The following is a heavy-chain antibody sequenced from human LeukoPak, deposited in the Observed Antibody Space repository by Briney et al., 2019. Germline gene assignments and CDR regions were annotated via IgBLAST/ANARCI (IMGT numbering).Heavy chain of an antibody. CDR2: IYYSGST. CDR3: ATTVTTLFDY. J-gene: IGHJ4*02. D-gene: IGHD4-17*01. Sequence: PSETLSLTCTVSGGSVSSGSYYWSWIRQPPGKGLGWIGYIYYSGSTNYNPSLKSRVTISVDTSKNQFSLKLSSVTAADTAVYYCATTVTTLFDYWGQGTLVTVSS. V-gene: IGHV4-61*01. CDR1: GGSVSSGSYY.